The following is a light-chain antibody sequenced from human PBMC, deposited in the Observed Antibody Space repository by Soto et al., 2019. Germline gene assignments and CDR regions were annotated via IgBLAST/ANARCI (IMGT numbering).Light chain of an antibody. CDR3: CSSTTTSTLV. CDR1: SSDVGGYNY. Sequence: QSVLTQPASVSGSPGQSIAISCTGTSSDVGGYNYVSWYQQHPGKAPKLMLYEVSNRPSGVSSRFSGSKSGSTAFLTISGLQAEDEGDYYCCSSTTTSTLVFGTGTKLTVL. V-gene: IGLV2-14*01. CDR2: EVS. J-gene: IGLJ1*01.